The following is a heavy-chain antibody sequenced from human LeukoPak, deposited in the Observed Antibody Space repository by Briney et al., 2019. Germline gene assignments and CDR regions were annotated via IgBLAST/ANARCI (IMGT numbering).Heavy chain of an antibody. D-gene: IGHD2-2*01. Sequence: PSETLSLTCTVSGGSISSGGYYWSWIRQPPGKGLEWIGYIYHSGSTYYNPSLKSRVTISVDRSKNQFSLKLSSVTAADTAVYYCARSLGYCSSTSCPTLFDYWGQGTLVTVSS. V-gene: IGHV4-30-2*01. J-gene: IGHJ4*02. CDR3: ARSLGYCSSTSCPTLFDY. CDR1: GGSISSGGYY. CDR2: IYHSGST.